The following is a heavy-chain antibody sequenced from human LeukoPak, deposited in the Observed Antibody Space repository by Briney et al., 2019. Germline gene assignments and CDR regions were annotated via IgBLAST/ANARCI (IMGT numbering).Heavy chain of an antibody. CDR3: ARDAPDSSSWLRYYYGMDV. CDR2: ISYDGSNK. D-gene: IGHD6-13*01. J-gene: IGHJ6*02. V-gene: IGHV3-30*04. CDR1: GFTFSSYA. Sequence: GGSLRLSCAASGFTFSSYAMHWVRQAPGKGLEWVAVISYDGSNKCYADSVKGRFTISRDNAKNSLYLQMNSLRAEDTAVYYCARDAPDSSSWLRYYYGMDVWGQGTTVTVSS.